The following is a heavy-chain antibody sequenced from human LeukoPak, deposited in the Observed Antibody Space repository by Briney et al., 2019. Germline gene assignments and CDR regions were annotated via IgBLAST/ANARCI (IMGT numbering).Heavy chain of an antibody. Sequence: SETLSFTCTVSGGSISSSSYYWGWIRQPPGKGLEWFGSIYYSGSTYYNPSLKSRVTISVDTSKNQVSLKLSSVTAADTAVYYCARRQGFHYFDYWGQGTLVTVSS. CDR2: IYYSGST. CDR3: ARRQGFHYFDY. CDR1: GGSISSSSYY. J-gene: IGHJ4*02. V-gene: IGHV4-39*01.